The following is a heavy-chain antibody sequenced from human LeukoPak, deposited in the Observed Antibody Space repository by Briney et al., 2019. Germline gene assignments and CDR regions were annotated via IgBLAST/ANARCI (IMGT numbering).Heavy chain of an antibody. D-gene: IGHD6-13*01. V-gene: IGHV3-21*01. J-gene: IGHJ4*02. Sequence: PGGSLRLSCAASGFTFSSSGMNWVRQVPGKGLEWVSYISSSRSYIYYADSVKGRFTISRDNAKKSLYLQMNSLRAEDTAVYYCARYAAGTGSYFDYWGQGTLVTVSS. CDR3: ARYAAGTGSYFDY. CDR1: GFTFSSSG. CDR2: ISSSRSYI.